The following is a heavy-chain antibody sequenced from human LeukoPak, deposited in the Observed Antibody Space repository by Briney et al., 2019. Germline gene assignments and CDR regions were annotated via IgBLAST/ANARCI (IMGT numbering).Heavy chain of an antibody. CDR2: INPNSGGT. CDR3: ARGPGEGGSSGYYYGKPEDPAEYYFDY. D-gene: IGHD3-22*01. V-gene: IGHV1-2*02. CDR1: GYTFTGYY. J-gene: IGHJ4*02. Sequence: ASVKVSCKASGYTFTGYYMHWVRQAPGQGLEWMGWINPNSGGTSYAQKFQGRVTMTRDTSISTAYMELSSLRSEDTAVYYCARGPGEGGSSGYYYGKPEDPAEYYFDYWGQGTLVTVSS.